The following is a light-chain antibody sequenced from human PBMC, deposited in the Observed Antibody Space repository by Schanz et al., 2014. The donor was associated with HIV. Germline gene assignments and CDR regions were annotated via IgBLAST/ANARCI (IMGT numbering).Light chain of an antibody. CDR2: GAS. CDR3: QQYGTSPRT. V-gene: IGKV3D-15*01. Sequence: EIVMTQSPATLSVSPGERATLSCRASQSVSSKLAWYQQKPGQAPRLLIYGASTGATGVPDRFSGSGSGTDFTLTISRLEPEDFAIYYCQQYGTSPRTFGQGTRVEV. J-gene: IGKJ1*01. CDR1: QSVSSK.